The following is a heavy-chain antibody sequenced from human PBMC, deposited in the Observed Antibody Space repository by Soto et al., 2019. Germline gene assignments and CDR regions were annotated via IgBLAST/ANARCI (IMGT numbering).Heavy chain of an antibody. V-gene: IGHV3-23*01. Sequence: EVQLLESGGDLVQPGGSLRLSCVASGFIFSDYAMTWVRQAPGKGLEWVSTIGVSGGDTYYADSVMGRCTITRANSKNTVYVKMNSLRAEETAVYYCVQRAVPGVWWFFDHSGQGAQVAVSS. CDR2: IGVSGGDT. J-gene: IGHJ4*02. D-gene: IGHD6-19*01. CDR3: VQRAVPGVWWFFDH. CDR1: GFIFSDYA.